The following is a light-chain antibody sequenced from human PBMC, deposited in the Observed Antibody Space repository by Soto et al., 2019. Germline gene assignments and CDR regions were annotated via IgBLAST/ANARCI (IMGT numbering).Light chain of an antibody. CDR1: QSIYTK. CDR2: DAS. Sequence: EIVLPQSPGTLSLSPGEGATLSCRASQSIYTKLAWYQKKSGQAPRLLIYDASTRAYGIPDRFSGSGSGTDFSLTISRLEPEDFAVYYCQQYAGSLYTFAQGTKVDIK. J-gene: IGKJ2*01. CDR3: QQYAGSLYT. V-gene: IGKV3-20*01.